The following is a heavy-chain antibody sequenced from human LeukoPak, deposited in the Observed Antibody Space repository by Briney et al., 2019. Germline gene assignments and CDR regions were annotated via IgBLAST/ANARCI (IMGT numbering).Heavy chain of an antibody. J-gene: IGHJ5*02. V-gene: IGHV3-7*01. D-gene: IGHD1-26*01. CDR2: IKQDGSEK. CDR1: GFTFSSYW. CDR3: ARDIRYSGSYFWFDP. Sequence: GGSLRLSCAASGFTFSSYWMSWVRQAPGKGLEWVANIKQDGSEKYYVDSVKGRFTISRDNAKNSLYLQMNSLRAEDTAVYYCARDIRYSGSYFWFDPWGQGTLVTVSS.